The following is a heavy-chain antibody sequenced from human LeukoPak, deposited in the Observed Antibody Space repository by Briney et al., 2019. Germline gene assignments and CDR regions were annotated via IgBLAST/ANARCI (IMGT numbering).Heavy chain of an antibody. CDR1: GGSISSGGYS. V-gene: IGHV4-30-2*01. CDR3: ASSIVVVPAAISGRVDY. CDR2: IYHSGSI. Sequence: SETLSLTCAVSGGSISSGGYSWSWIRQPPGKGLEWIGYIYHSGSIYYNPSLKRRVTISIDRSQNQFSLKLSSVTAADTAVYYWASSIVVVPAAISGRVDYWGQGTLVTVSS. D-gene: IGHD2-2*02. J-gene: IGHJ4*02.